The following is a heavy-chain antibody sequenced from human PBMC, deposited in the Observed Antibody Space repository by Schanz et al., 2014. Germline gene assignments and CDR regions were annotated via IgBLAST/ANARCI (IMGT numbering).Heavy chain of an antibody. CDR1: GYSLNELS. V-gene: IGHV1-24*01. CDR3: ARAPVTVGPYHYYMDV. Sequence: QVQLVQSGAEVKKPGASVKVSCKVSGYSLNELSMHWVRQAPGRGLEWMGGFHHEDGDTVYAQKFQGRVTMTRDTSTSTVYMELSSLRSEDTAVYYCARAPVTVGPYHYYMDVWGKGTTVIVSS. J-gene: IGHJ6*03. D-gene: IGHD4-17*01. CDR2: FHHEDGDT.